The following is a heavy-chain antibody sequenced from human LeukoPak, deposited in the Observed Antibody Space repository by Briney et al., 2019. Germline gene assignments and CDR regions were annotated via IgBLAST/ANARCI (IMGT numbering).Heavy chain of an antibody. J-gene: IGHJ5*02. CDR2: ISGSGGST. CDR1: GFTFSSYG. Sequence: PGTSLRLSCAASGFTFSSYGMSWVRQAPGKGLEWVSAISGSGGSTYYADSVKGRFTISRDNSKNTLYLQMNSLRAEDTAVYYCAKVRKYYGSGLFDPWGQGTLVTVSS. D-gene: IGHD3-10*01. CDR3: AKVRKYYGSGLFDP. V-gene: IGHV3-23*01.